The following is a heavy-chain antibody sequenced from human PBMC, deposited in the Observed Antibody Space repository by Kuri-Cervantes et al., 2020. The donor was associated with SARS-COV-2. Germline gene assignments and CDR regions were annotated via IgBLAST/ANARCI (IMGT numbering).Heavy chain of an antibody. D-gene: IGHD3-3*01. J-gene: IGHJ6*02. CDR1: GGSVSSGSYY. CDR3: AREYYDQLSRGGMDV. Sequence: ESLKISCTVSGGSVSSGSYYWSWIRQPPGKGLEWIGYIYYSGSTNYNPSLKSRVTISVDTSKNQFPLKLSSVTAADTAVYYCAREYYDQLSRGGMDVWGQGTTVTVSS. V-gene: IGHV4-61*01. CDR2: IYYSGST.